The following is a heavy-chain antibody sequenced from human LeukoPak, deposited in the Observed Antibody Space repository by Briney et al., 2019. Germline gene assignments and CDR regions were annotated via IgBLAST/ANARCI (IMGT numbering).Heavy chain of an antibody. J-gene: IGHJ5*02. V-gene: IGHV3-53*01. Sequence: GGSLRLSCAASDFTGSSNYMSWVRQAPGKGLEWVSVIYSGGSTYYADSVKGRFTVSRDDSENTLYLQMNSLRAEDTAVYYCAKETLRFGELVQDFAWGQGTLVTVSS. CDR2: IYSGGST. CDR1: DFTGSSNY. CDR3: AKETLRFGELVQDFA. D-gene: IGHD3-10*01.